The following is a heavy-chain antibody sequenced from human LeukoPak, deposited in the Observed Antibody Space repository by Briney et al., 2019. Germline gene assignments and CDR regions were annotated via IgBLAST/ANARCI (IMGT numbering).Heavy chain of an antibody. D-gene: IGHD2-15*01. CDR2: IHSSGNT. J-gene: IGHJ5*02. CDR1: GGSIFAYY. V-gene: IGHV4-59*01. CDR3: GRAGRYCTGGSCYGENWFDP. Sequence: SETLSLTCTVSGGSIFAYYRNWIRQPPGKGLEWLGYIHSSGNTRYDPSLRSRVTMSVDTSMNQFSLKLDSVTAADTAVYYCGRAGRYCTGGSCYGENWFDPWGQGTLVTVSS.